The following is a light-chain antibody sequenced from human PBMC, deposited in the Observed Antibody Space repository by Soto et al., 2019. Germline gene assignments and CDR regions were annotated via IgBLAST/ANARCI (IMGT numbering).Light chain of an antibody. CDR1: QSVSSY. Sequence: EIVLTHSPATLSLSPGERATLSCRASQSVSSYLAWYQKKPVQAPRLLIYDASNRATGIPARFSGSGSGTDFTLTISSLEPEDFEVYYCQQRSNWPISFGQGTRLEI. CDR3: QQRSNWPIS. CDR2: DAS. J-gene: IGKJ5*01. V-gene: IGKV3-11*01.